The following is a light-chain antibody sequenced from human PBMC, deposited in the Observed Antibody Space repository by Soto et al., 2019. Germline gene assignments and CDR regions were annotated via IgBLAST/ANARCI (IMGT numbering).Light chain of an antibody. CDR1: SSDVGGYNF. Sequence: QSVLTQPASVSGSPGQSITISCTGTSSDVGGYNFVSWYQQHPGKAPKLMIYEVNNRPSGVSNRLSGSKSGNTASLTISGVQAEDEADYYCCSYGGSSVVFGGGTKLTVL. CDR3: CSYGGSSVV. V-gene: IGLV2-23*02. CDR2: EVN. J-gene: IGLJ2*01.